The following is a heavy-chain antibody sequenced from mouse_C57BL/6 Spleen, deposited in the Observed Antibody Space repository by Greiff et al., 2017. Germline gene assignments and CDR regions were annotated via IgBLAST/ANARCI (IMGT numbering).Heavy chain of an antibody. CDR2: ISDGGSYT. D-gene: IGHD1-1*01. V-gene: IGHV5-4*01. CDR1: GFTFSSYA. J-gene: IGHJ3*01. CDR3: ARDRRGSRSWFAY. Sequence: EVQGVESGGGLVKPGGSLKLSCAASGFTFSSYAMSWVRQTPEKRLEWVATISDGGSYTYYPDNVKGRFTISRDNAKNNLYLQMSHLKSEDTAMYYCARDRRGSRSWFAYWGQGTLVTVSA.